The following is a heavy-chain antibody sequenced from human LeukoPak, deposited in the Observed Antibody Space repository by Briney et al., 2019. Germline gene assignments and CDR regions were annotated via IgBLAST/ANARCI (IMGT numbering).Heavy chain of an antibody. D-gene: IGHD3-3*01. Sequence: TGGSLRLSCAASGFTFSSYWMSWVRQAPGKGLEWVANIKQDGSEKYYVDSVKGRFTISRDNAKNSLYLQMNSLRAEDTAVYYCARGPYYDFWSGYLYYYYYMDVWGKGTTVTVSS. V-gene: IGHV3-7*01. CDR3: ARGPYYDFWSGYLYYYYYMDV. CDR2: IKQDGSEK. J-gene: IGHJ6*03. CDR1: GFTFSSYW.